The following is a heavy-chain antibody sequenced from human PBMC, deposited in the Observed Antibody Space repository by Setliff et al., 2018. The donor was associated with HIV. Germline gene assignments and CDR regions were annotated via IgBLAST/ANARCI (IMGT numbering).Heavy chain of an antibody. Sequence: GSLRLSCAASGFIFSSYEMNWVRQAPGKGLEWVSYISSSDNTIHYADSVRGRFTISRDNAKNSLYLEMHSLRAEDTAVYFCATAIDNTAYYFDSWGLGTLVTVSS. CDR1: GFIFSSYE. D-gene: IGHD2-21*02. CDR2: ISSSDNTI. CDR3: ATAIDNTAYYFDS. V-gene: IGHV3-48*03. J-gene: IGHJ4*02.